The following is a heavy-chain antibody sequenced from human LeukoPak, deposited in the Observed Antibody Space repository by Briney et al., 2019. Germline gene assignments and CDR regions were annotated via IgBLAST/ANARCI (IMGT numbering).Heavy chain of an antibody. J-gene: IGHJ6*03. Sequence: GASVKVSCTASGYTFTIYGISWVRQAPGQGLEWMGWISAYNGNTNYAQKLQGRVTMTTDTSTSTAYMELRSLRSDDTAVYYCARHGVVVVSYYYYYYMDVWGKGTTVTVSS. CDR1: GYTFTIYG. D-gene: IGHD3-3*01. CDR3: ARHGVVVVSYYYYYYMDV. V-gene: IGHV1-18*01. CDR2: ISAYNGNT.